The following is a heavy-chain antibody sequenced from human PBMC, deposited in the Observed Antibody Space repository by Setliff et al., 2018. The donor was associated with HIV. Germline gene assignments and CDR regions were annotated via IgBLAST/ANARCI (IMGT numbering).Heavy chain of an antibody. Sequence: SVKVSCKASGYTFTSYYMHWLRQAPGQGLEWMGGIIPILGIANYAQKFQGRVTITTDESTSTDYMELSSRRSEDTAVYYCARSYDSSGYYPDAFDIWGQGTMVTVSS. D-gene: IGHD3-22*01. V-gene: IGHV1-69*10. CDR2: IIPILGIA. CDR3: ARSYDSSGYYPDAFDI. J-gene: IGHJ3*02. CDR1: GYTFTSYY.